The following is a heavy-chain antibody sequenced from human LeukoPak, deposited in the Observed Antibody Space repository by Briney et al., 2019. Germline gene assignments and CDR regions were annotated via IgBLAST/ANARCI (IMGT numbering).Heavy chain of an antibody. J-gene: IGHJ4*02. CDR2: INPSGGST. D-gene: IGHD4-17*01. Sequence: ASVKVSCKASGYTFTSYYMHWVRQAPGQGLEWMGIINPSGGSTSYAQKFQGRVTMTEDTSTDTAYMELSSLRSDDTAVYYCTTVGANDYGDSNLFDYWGQGTLVTVSS. CDR3: TTVGANDYGDSNLFDY. CDR1: GYTFTSYY. V-gene: IGHV1-46*01.